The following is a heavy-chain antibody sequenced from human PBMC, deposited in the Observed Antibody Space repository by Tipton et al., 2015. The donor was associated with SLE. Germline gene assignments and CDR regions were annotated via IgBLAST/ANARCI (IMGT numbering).Heavy chain of an antibody. J-gene: IGHJ4*02. V-gene: IGHV4-59*01. CDR3: ARVGYDSSGFDY. CDR2: IYYSGST. CDR1: GGSISSYY. Sequence: TLSLTCTVSGGSISSYYWSWIRQPAGKGLEWIGYIYYSGSTNYNPSLKSRVTISVDTSKNQFSLKLRSVTAADTAVYYCARVGYDSSGFDYWGQGTLVTVSS. D-gene: IGHD3-22*01.